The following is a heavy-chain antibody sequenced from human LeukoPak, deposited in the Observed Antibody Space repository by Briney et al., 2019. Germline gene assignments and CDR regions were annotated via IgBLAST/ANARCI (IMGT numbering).Heavy chain of an antibody. V-gene: IGHV4-59*01. CDR1: GGSISSYY. D-gene: IGHD6-19*01. CDR2: IYYRGST. Sequence: SETLSLTCTVSGGSISSYYWSWVRQPPGKGLEWIGYIYYRGSTNYDPSLKSRVTISVDTSKNQFSLKLSSVTAADTAVYYCARATAVAGNHYWGQGTLVTVSS. CDR3: ARATAVAGNHY. J-gene: IGHJ4*02.